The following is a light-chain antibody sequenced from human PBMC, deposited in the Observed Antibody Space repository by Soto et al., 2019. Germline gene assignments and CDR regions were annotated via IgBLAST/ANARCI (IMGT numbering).Light chain of an antibody. CDR2: GAS. J-gene: IGKJ4*01. Sequence: DIVMTQSPATLSVAPGERVTFSCRASQGVSRKLAWYQHKPGQAPRLLISGASTLATGIPARFSGSGSGTEFTLTISSLQSEDCAIYYCQQYHTWPITFGGGTQLEIK. CDR1: QGVSRK. CDR3: QQYHTWPIT. V-gene: IGKV3-15*01.